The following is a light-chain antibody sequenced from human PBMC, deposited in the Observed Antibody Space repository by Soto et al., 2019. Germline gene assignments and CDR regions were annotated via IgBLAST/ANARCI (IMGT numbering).Light chain of an antibody. CDR3: SSFPSSSTRHV. CDR1: SSDVGGYNY. V-gene: IGLV2-14*01. Sequence: QSALTQPASVSGSPGQSITISCTGTSSDVGGYNYVSWYQQHPGKAPKLMIYDVSNRPSGVSNRFSGSKSANTASLTISGLQAEDEADYYCSSFPSSSTRHVFGTGTKVTVL. CDR2: DVS. J-gene: IGLJ1*01.